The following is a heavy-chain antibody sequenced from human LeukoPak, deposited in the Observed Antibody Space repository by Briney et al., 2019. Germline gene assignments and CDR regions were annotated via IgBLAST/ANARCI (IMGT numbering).Heavy chain of an antibody. D-gene: IGHD6-19*01. V-gene: IGHV3-66*02. CDR1: GFSVSSNY. CDR2: IYTGGST. Sequence: GGSLRLSCAASGFSVSSNYINWVRQAPGKGLEWVSAIYTGGSTYYADSVKGRFTISRDNSKNTLYLQMNSLRAEDTALYYCARDKLGSGYSSDFDYWGQGTLVTVSS. CDR3: ARDKLGSGYSSDFDY. J-gene: IGHJ4*02.